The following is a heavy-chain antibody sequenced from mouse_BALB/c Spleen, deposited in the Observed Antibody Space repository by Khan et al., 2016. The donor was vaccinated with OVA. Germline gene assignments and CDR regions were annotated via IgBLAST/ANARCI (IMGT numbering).Heavy chain of an antibody. CDR3: VRDGAYHRNDGWFAY. CDR2: INTSNGYT. Sequence: VQLQESGAELARPGASVKMSCKASGYTFTSYTIHWIKKRPGQGLEWIGYINTSNGYTNYNQKFKDKATLTTDKSSTTAYLQLSSLTSDDSAVDNGVRDGAYHRNDGWFAYWGQGTLVTVSA. D-gene: IGHD2-14*01. CDR1: GYTFTSYT. J-gene: IGHJ3*01. V-gene: IGHV1-4*01.